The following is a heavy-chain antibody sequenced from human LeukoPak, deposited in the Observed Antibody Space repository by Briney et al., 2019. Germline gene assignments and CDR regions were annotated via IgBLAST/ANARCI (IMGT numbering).Heavy chain of an antibody. Sequence: SGGSLRLSCAASGFIFSNYVMGWVRQAPGKGLELDSSISDIGIGTYYADSVKGRFTIFRDNSKNILYLQMNSLRAEDTAIYYCAKRGGGTMFAFDIWGQGTMVTVSS. V-gene: IGHV3-23*01. CDR1: GFIFSNYV. D-gene: IGHD3-10*02. CDR3: AKRGGGTMFAFDI. J-gene: IGHJ3*02. CDR2: ISDIGIGT.